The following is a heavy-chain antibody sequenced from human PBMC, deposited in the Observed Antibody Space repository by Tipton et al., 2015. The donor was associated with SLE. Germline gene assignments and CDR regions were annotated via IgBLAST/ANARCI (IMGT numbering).Heavy chain of an antibody. J-gene: IGHJ4*02. CDR3: ARRTVKSIAAAGDHY. CDR1: GYSFTSYW. Sequence: QSGLEVKKPGESLRISCKGSGYSFTSYWISWVRQMPGKGLEWMWRIDPSDSYTTYSPSFQVHVTISADKSISTAYLQWISLKASDTAMYYCARRTVKSIAAAGDHYCGQGTLVTVSS. D-gene: IGHD6-13*01. V-gene: IGHV5-10-1*01. CDR2: IDPSDSYT.